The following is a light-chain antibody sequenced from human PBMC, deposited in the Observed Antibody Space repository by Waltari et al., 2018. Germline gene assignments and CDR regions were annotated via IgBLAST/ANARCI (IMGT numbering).Light chain of an antibody. CDR2: GVT. CDR1: WSNIGAGYD. CDR3: QSYDTSLGVV. J-gene: IGLJ2*01. Sequence: QSVLTQPPSVSGAPGQRVTISCTGSWSNIGAGYDVHWYQQLPGKAPTPLVYGVTTRPQGVPDRFFGSKSGTSASLASPGLQPEEEADYYCQSYDTSLGVVFGGGTKLTVL. V-gene: IGLV1-40*01.